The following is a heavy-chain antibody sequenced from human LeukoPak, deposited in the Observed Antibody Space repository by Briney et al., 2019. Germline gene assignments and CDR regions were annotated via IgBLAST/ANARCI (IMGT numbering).Heavy chain of an antibody. V-gene: IGHV3-21*01. J-gene: IGHJ6*03. CDR1: GFTFDDYG. D-gene: IGHD6-19*01. Sequence: GGSLRLSSAASGFTFDDYGMNWVRQAPGKGLEWGSSICNSNGNRFYADSVKGRFTISRDNAKKSLYLQMNSLRAEDTAVYHCASIAVANHYYYYMDVWGKGTTVTISS. CDR3: ASIAVANHYYYYMDV. CDR2: ICNSNGNR.